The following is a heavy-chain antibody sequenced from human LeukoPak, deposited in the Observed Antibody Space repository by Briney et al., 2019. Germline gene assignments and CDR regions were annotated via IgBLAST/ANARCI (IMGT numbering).Heavy chain of an antibody. D-gene: IGHD3-3*01. J-gene: IGHJ4*02. Sequence: ASVKVSCKASGYTFTSYGISWVRQAPGQGLEWMGWISAYNGNTNYAQKLQGRVTMTTDTSTSTAYMELRSLRSDDTAVYYCARGDYDFWSGLRTVDYWGQGTLATVSS. CDR1: GYTFTSYG. V-gene: IGHV1-18*01. CDR3: ARGDYDFWSGLRTVDY. CDR2: ISAYNGNT.